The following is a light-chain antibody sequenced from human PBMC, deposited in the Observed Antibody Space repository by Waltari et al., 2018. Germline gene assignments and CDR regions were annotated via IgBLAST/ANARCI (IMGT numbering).Light chain of an antibody. J-gene: IGKJ4*01. V-gene: IGKV1-9*01. CDR2: AAS. CDR1: QGISTY. CDR3: QQYNNWPPL. Sequence: DIQLTQSPSFLSASVGDRVTITCRASQGISTYLAWYQQKPGKAPKLLISAASTLQSGVPSRVSGSGSGSEFTLTISSLQPEDFATYYCQQYNNWPPLFGGGTKVEIK.